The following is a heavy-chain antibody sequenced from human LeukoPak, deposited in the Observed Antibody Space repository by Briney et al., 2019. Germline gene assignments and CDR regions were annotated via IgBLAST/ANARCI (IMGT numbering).Heavy chain of an antibody. CDR2: IHYSGST. Sequence: SETLSLTCTVSGDSISSYYWSWIRQPPGKGLEWIGYIHYSGSTNYNPSLKGRVTISVDTSKNQFSLKLSSVTAADTAVYYCARRYCSGGSCYSERGAFDIWGQGTMVTVSS. CDR1: GDSISSYY. CDR3: ARRYCSGGSCYSERGAFDI. D-gene: IGHD2-15*01. J-gene: IGHJ3*02. V-gene: IGHV4-59*12.